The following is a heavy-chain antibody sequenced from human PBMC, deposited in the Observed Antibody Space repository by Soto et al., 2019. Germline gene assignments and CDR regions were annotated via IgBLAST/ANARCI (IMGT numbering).Heavy chain of an antibody. Sequence: TGGSLRLSCAASGFTFSSYAMHWVRQAPGKGLEWVAVISYDGSNKYYADSVKGRFTISRDNSKNTLYLQMNSLRAEDTAVYYCARQHVLYYFDYWGQGTLVTVSS. CDR3: ARQHVLYYFDY. V-gene: IGHV3-30-3*01. J-gene: IGHJ4*02. CDR1: GFTFSSYA. CDR2: ISYDGSNK.